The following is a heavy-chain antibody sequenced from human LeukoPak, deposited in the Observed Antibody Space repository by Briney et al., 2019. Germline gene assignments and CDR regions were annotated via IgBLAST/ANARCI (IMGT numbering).Heavy chain of an antibody. V-gene: IGHV3-30*02. CDR3: ANLARPLDY. Sequence: GGSLRLSCVASGFTFSTYGMHWVRQAPGKGLEWVAFIRYDGSNEYLDSVKGRFTISRDNSKNTLYLQMNSLKPEDTAVYYCANLARPLDYWCQGALVTVSS. CDR2: IRYDGSNE. J-gene: IGHJ4*02. D-gene: IGHD6-6*01. CDR1: GFTFSTYG.